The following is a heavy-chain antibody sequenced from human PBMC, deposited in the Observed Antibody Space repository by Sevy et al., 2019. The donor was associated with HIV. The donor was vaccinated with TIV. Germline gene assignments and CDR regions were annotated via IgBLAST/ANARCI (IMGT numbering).Heavy chain of an antibody. J-gene: IGHJ5*02. V-gene: IGHV4-4*02. CDR3: ARGFDTPRGFDP. CDR1: GGSISSSNW. Sequence: SETLSLTCGVSGGSISSSNWWHWVRQPPGKGLAGCGEIYRSGSTNYNPSLKSRVTISVDNSKNQFSLQLNSVTAADTAVYYCARGFDTPRGFDPWGQGTLVTVSS. D-gene: IGHD3-10*01. CDR2: IYRSGST.